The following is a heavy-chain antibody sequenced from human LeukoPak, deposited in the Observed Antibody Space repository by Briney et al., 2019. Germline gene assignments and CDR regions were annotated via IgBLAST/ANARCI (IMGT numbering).Heavy chain of an antibody. CDR1: GFTFSTFA. J-gene: IGHJ5*02. CDR2: TEGSGAGT. Sequence: GGSLRLSCAASGFTFSTFAMTWVRQGPGKGLEWVSSTEGSGAGTSCADSVKGRFTISRDNSKSTLYLQINSLRAEDTAVYYCAKGKAYNNLDWFDPWGQGTLVTVSP. CDR3: AKGKAYNNLDWFDP. D-gene: IGHD4-11*01. V-gene: IGHV3-23*01.